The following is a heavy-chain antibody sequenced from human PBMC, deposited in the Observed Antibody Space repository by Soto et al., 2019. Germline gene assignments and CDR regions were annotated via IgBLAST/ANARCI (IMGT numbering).Heavy chain of an antibody. D-gene: IGHD3-10*01. V-gene: IGHV4-59*08. CDR1: SGSISNYY. J-gene: IGHJ4*02. CDR3: GRRHGLDIEVYY. Sequence: SETLSLTCTVSSGSISNYYWGWIRQPPGKGLEWIGYISFGGNTNYNSSLKSRVTMSVDTSKNQFSLKLTSVTAADTAVYYCGRRHGLDIEVYYWGQGILVTVSS. CDR2: ISFGGNT.